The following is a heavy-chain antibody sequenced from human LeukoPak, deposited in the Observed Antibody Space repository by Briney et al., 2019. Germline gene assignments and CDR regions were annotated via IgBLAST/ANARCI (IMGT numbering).Heavy chain of an antibody. V-gene: IGHV4-34*01. Sequence: SECRTPTCAVYGGSFSGYYWSWNRQPPGKGLEWIGEINHSGSTNYNPYLKSRVTISIDTSKNQFSLKVSFVTAADTAVYYCARDRTQQNLVCVGGQVARVTVSS. J-gene: IGHJ6*02. CDR3: ARDRTQQNLVCV. CDR2: INHSGST. CDR1: GGSFSGYY. D-gene: IGHD1-14*01.